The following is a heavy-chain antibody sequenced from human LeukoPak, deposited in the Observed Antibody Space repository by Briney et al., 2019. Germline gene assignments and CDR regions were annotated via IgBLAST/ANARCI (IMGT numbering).Heavy chain of an antibody. Sequence: GGSLRLSCTASEFTFSSYAMHWVRQAPGKGLEWVAVISYDGSNKYYADSVKGRFTLSRDNSKNTLSLQMNSLRAEDTALYYCARFYYDRSALDLWGQGTLVTVSS. D-gene: IGHD3-22*01. CDR2: ISYDGSNK. CDR1: EFTFSSYA. J-gene: IGHJ4*02. V-gene: IGHV3-30*04. CDR3: ARFYYDRSALDL.